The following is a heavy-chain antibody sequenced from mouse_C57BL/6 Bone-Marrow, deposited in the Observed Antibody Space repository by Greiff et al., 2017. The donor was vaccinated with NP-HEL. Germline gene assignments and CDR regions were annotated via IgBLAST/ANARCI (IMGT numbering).Heavy chain of an antibody. Sequence: EVQLQQSGPELVKPGASVKISCKASGYTFTDYYMNWVKQSHGKSLEWIGDINPNNGGTSYNQKFKGKATLTVDKSSSTAYMELRSLTSEDSAVYYCARWGYEDYWGQGTTLTVSS. J-gene: IGHJ2*01. D-gene: IGHD2-2*01. CDR3: ARWGYEDY. CDR2: INPNNGGT. V-gene: IGHV1-26*01. CDR1: GYTFTDYY.